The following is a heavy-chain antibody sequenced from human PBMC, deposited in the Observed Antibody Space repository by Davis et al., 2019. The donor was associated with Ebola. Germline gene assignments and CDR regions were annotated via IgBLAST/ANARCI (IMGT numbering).Heavy chain of an antibody. J-gene: IGHJ5*02. CDR3: VRYCSSTTCNLLDP. CDR1: GGSLSGYY. D-gene: IGHD2-2*01. CDR2: IDHIGRS. V-gene: IGHV4-34*01. Sequence: PSETLSLTCAVYGGSLSGYYWTWIRQPPGTGLEWIGEIDHIGRSTCSSSLKSRVTISVDTSRNQFSLKVTSVTAADTAVYYCVRYCSSTTCNLLDPWGQGSLVIVSS.